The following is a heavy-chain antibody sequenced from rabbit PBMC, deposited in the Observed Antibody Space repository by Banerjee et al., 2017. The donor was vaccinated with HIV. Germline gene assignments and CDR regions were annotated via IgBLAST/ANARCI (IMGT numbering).Heavy chain of an antibody. CDR2: IYAGDGNT. D-gene: IGHD7-1*01. CDR1: GFSFSSAYD. CDR3: ARDGFGTGPDYDL. J-gene: IGHJ4*01. V-gene: IGHV1S40*01. Sequence: QQLVESGGGLVQPGASLTLTCTASGFSFSSAYDMCWVRQAPGKGLEWIACIYAGDGNTYYASWAKGRFTISKTSSTTVTLQMTSLTAADTATYFCARDGFGTGPDYDLWGPGTLVTVS.